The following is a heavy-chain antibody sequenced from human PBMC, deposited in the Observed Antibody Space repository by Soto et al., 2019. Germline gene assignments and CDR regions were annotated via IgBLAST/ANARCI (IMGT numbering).Heavy chain of an antibody. CDR3: ARDQTTVTSLYYYYGMDV. J-gene: IGHJ6*02. D-gene: IGHD4-17*01. V-gene: IGHV3-7*01. CDR1: GFTFSSYW. CDR2: IKQDGSEK. Sequence: LRLSCAASGFTFSSYWMSWVRQAPGKGLEWVANIKQDGSEKYYVDSVKGRFTISRDNAKNSLYLQMNSLRAEDTAVYYCARDQTTVTSLYYYYGMDVWGQGTTVTVSS.